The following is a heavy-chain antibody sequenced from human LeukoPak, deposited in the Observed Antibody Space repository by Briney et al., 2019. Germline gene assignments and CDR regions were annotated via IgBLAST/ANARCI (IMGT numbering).Heavy chain of an antibody. D-gene: IGHD2-2*01. Sequence: PGGSLRLSCAASGFTVSSNYMIWVRQAPGQGLEWVSDIYSGGSTYYADSVKGRFTISRDNSKNTLYLQMNRLRAEDTAVYYCARGGEYCSSTSCFYYGMDVWGQGTTVTVSS. CDR3: ARGGEYCSSTSCFYYGMDV. V-gene: IGHV3-66*01. J-gene: IGHJ6*02. CDR1: GFTVSSNY. CDR2: IYSGGST.